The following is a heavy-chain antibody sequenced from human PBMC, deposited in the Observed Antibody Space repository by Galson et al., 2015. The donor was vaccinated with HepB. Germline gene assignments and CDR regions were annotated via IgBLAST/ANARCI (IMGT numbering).Heavy chain of an antibody. CDR3: AAGIVGATTPDFDF. Sequence: SVKVSCKASGFTFTSSAMQWVRQARGQRLEWIGWIVVGSGNTNYAQKFQERVTITRDMSTSKAYRELSSLRPEDTAVYYCAAGIVGATTPDFDFGGQGTLVPVSS. J-gene: IGHJ4*02. CDR1: GFTFTSSA. CDR2: IVVGSGNT. D-gene: IGHD1-26*01. V-gene: IGHV1-58*02.